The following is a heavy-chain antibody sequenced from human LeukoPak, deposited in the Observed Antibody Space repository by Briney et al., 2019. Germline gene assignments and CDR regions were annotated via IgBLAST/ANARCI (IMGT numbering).Heavy chain of an antibody. CDR1: GFTFSAYW. CDR3: ARENTGISYKWFDP. Sequence: GGSLRLSCAASGFTFSAYWMSWVRQAPGKGLEWVANIKQDGREKYYVDSVKGRFTISRENAKSSLYLQMNSLGAEDTAVYYCARENTGISYKWFDPWGQGTLVTVSS. D-gene: IGHD3-10*01. V-gene: IGHV3-7*01. J-gene: IGHJ5*02. CDR2: IKQDGREK.